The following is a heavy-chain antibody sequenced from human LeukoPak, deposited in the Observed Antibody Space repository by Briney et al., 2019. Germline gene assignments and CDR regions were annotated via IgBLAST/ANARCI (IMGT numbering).Heavy chain of an antibody. CDR3: VRVVGSGLGAFDI. CDR2: IGTAGDT. V-gene: IGHV3-13*01. J-gene: IGHJ3*02. D-gene: IGHD1-26*01. CDR1: GFTFSSYD. Sequence: PGGSLRLSCAASGFTFSSYDMHWVRQATGKGLEWVSAIGTAGDTYYPGSVKGRFTISRDNSKNTVYLQMNSLRAEDTAVYYCVRVVGSGLGAFDIWGQGTMVTVSS.